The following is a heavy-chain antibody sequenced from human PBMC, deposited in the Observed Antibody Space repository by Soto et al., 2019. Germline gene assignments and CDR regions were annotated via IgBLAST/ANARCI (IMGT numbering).Heavy chain of an antibody. CDR1: GGTFSSYA. CDR3: ARAHSIQLWLEGWLQSGEYYFDY. V-gene: IGHV1-69*06. J-gene: IGHJ4*02. D-gene: IGHD5-18*01. CDR2: IIPIFGTA. Sequence: QVQLVQSGDEVKKPGSSVKVSCKASGGTFSSYAISWVRQAPGQGLEWMGGIIPIFGTANYAQKFQGRVTITADKSTSTAYMELRRLRSEDTAVYYCARAHSIQLWLEGWLQSGEYYFDYWGQGTLVTVSS.